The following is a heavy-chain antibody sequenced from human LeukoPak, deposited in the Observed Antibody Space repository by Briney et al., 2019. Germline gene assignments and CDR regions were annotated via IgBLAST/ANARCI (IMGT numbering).Heavy chain of an antibody. Sequence: SETLSLTCTVSGYSISSGYYWGWIRQPPGKGLEWIGIIYHSGSTYYNPSLKSRVTISVDTSKTKFSLKLSSVTAADTAVYYCARGKSDWNPEDAFDIWGQGTMVAVSS. CDR1: GYSISSGYY. J-gene: IGHJ3*02. V-gene: IGHV4-38-2*02. CDR2: IYHSGST. D-gene: IGHD1-1*01. CDR3: ARGKSDWNPEDAFDI.